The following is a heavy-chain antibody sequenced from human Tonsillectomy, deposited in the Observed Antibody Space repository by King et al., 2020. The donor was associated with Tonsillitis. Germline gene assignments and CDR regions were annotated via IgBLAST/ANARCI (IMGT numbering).Heavy chain of an antibody. V-gene: IGHV3-20*04. CDR3: ARGRGGP. J-gene: IGHJ5*02. CDR2: ISWNGGST. Sequence: VQLVESGGGVVRPGGSLRPSGTASGFTFGDYGMSWVRQAPGKGLEWVFGISWNGGSTGYAESVKGRFTISRDNAKNSLYLQMNSLRAEDTALYYCARGRGGPWGQGTLVTVSS. CDR1: GFTFGDYG. D-gene: IGHD4-23*01.